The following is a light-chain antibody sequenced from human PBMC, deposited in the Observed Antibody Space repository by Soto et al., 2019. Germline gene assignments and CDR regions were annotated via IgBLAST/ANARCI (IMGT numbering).Light chain of an antibody. J-gene: IGLJ2*01. CDR1: SGSVSTNYF. V-gene: IGLV8-61*01. CDR2: STN. Sequence: QTVVTQEPSFSVSPGGTVTLTCGLTSGSVSTNYFPSWYQQTPGQPPRTLIYSTNTRSSGVPDRFSGSILGNKAALTITGAQADDESDYYCVLYMGSGISIFGGGTKLTVL. CDR3: VLYMGSGISI.